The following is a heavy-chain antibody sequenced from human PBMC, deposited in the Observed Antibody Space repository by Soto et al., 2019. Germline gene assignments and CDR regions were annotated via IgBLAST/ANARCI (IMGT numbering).Heavy chain of an antibody. Sequence: PGGSLRLSCAASGFTFSSYAMSWVRQAPGKGLEWVSAISGSGGSTYYADSVKGRFTISRDNSNNTLYLQMNSLRAEDTAVYYCAKTWIQLWRGTFDYWGQGTLVTVSS. CDR1: GFTFSSYA. CDR3: AKTWIQLWRGTFDY. V-gene: IGHV3-23*01. J-gene: IGHJ4*02. CDR2: ISGSGGST. D-gene: IGHD5-18*01.